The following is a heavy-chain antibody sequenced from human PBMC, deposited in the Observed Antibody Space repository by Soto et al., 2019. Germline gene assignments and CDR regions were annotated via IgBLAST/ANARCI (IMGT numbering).Heavy chain of an antibody. D-gene: IGHD2-8*01. CDR3: AKGHCTNGVCKYYFDY. CDR1: GFTFSSYG. V-gene: IGHV3-23*04. CDR2: ISGSGGST. Sequence: VQLVESGGGVVQPGRSLRLSCAASGFTFSSYGMHWVRQAPGKGLEWVAVISGSGGSTYYADSVKGRFTISRDNSKNTLYLQMNSLRAEDTAVYYCAKGHCTNGVCKYYFDYWGQGTLVTVSS. J-gene: IGHJ4*02.